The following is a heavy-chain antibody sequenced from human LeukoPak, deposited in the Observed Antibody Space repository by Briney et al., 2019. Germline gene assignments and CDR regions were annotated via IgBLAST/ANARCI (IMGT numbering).Heavy chain of an antibody. V-gene: IGHV3-23*01. CDR2: ISTDGTP. Sequence: GGSLRLSCAVSGFTFGNYAMTWVRQAPGKGLESVSSISTDGTPYYADSVKGRFTISRDNSKNTLYLQMNSLRAEDTAVYYCAKLGAGGYYSYMDVWGKATTVTVSS. CDR1: GFTFGNYA. CDR3: AKLGAGGYYSYMDV. J-gene: IGHJ6*03. D-gene: IGHD3-16*01.